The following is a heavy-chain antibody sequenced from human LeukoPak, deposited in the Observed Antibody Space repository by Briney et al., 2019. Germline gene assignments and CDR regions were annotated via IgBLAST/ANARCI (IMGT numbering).Heavy chain of an antibody. V-gene: IGHV3-30*18. CDR2: ISYDGSNK. CDR3: AKAFRNYDYYYYYYMDV. J-gene: IGHJ6*03. CDR1: GFTFSSYG. D-gene: IGHD4-11*01. Sequence: GGSLRLSCAASGFTFSSYGMHWVRQAPGKGLEWVAVISYDGSNKYYADSVKGRFTISRDNSKNTLYLQMNSLRAEDTAVYYCAKAFRNYDYYYYYYMDVWGKGTTVTVSS.